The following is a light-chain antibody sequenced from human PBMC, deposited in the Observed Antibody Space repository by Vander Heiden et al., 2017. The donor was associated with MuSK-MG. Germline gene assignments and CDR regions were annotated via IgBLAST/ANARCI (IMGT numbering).Light chain of an antibody. V-gene: IGKV3-20*01. CDR2: GAS. CDR3: QQYYNEPPSNT. CDR1: QSVSSSY. J-gene: IGKJ5*01. Sequence: EIVLTQSPGTLSLSPGERATLSCRASQSVSSSYLAWYQQKPGQAPRLLIYGASSRATGIQDRFSGSGYGTDFTLTISRLEPEDFAVYYCQQYYNEPPSNTFGQGTQLEIK.